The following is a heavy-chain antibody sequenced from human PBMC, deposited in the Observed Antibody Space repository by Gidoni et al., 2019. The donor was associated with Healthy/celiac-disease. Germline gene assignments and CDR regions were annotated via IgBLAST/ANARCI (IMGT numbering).Heavy chain of an antibody. J-gene: IGHJ3*02. D-gene: IGHD3-10*01. CDR2: IYHSGST. CDR3: ATSMVRGDPDAFDI. CDR1: VYSISSGYY. Sequence: QVQLQESGPGLVKPSETLSLTCTVSVYSISSGYYWGWIRQPPGKGLEWIGSIYHSGSTYYNPSLKSRVTISVDTSKNQFSLKLSSVTAADTAVYYCATSMVRGDPDAFDIWGQGTMVTVSS. V-gene: IGHV4-38-2*02.